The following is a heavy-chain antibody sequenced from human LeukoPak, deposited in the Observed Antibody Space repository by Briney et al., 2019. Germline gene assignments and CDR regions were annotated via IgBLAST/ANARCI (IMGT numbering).Heavy chain of an antibody. V-gene: IGHV3-30*02. CDR3: VKDVLFAVGDAFDI. CDR2: IKRDESEK. D-gene: IGHD3-10*02. CDR1: GFTFSRNG. Sequence: GGSLRLSCTASGFTFSRNGMHWVRQAPGKGLEWVASIKRDESEKWYLNSVRGRFTISRDNSKNTLYLHMNSLSAEDTAVYYCVKDVLFAVGDAFDIWGQGTMVTVSS. J-gene: IGHJ3*02.